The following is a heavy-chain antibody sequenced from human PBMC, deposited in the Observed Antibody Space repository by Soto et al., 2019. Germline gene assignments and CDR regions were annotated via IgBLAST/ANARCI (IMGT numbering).Heavy chain of an antibody. CDR2: ISYDGSDK. CDR1: GFTFSSYG. Sequence: QVQLVESGGGVVQPGRSLRLSCAASGFTFSSYGMHWVRQAPGKGLEWVAVISYDGSDKYYADSVKGRFTSSRDKSNNTLYLQMDSMRAEDTAVYYCAQGVVVATTYFQQWGQGTLVTVSS. D-gene: IGHD2-15*01. V-gene: IGHV3-30*18. J-gene: IGHJ1*01. CDR3: AQGVVVATTYFQQ.